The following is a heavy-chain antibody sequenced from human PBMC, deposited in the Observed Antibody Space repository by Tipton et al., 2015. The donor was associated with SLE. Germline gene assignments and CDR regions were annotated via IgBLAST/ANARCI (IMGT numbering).Heavy chain of an antibody. CDR1: TYSISNGHY. Sequence: LRLSCSVSTYSISNGHYWAWVRQPPGKGLEWIGTVYHTGNTYYNPSLKSRVTMSVDTSKNQFSLKLSSVTAADTAMYYCARGVGADYWGQGTLVTVSS. D-gene: IGHD1-26*01. CDR3: ARGVGADY. CDR2: VYHTGNT. V-gene: IGHV4-38-2*02. J-gene: IGHJ4*02.